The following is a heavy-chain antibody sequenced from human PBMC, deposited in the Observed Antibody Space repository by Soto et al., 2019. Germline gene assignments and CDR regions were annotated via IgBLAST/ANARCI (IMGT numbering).Heavy chain of an antibody. CDR2: IYPGGSDT. Sequence: GESLKISCKASGYNFANYWIGWVRQMPGKGLEWVGIIYPGGSDTRYSPSFQGQVTISADKSTSTAYLQWSSLKASDTAMYYCARHIIVDTAMAEFDYWGQGTLVTVSS. CDR1: GYNFANYW. J-gene: IGHJ4*02. V-gene: IGHV5-51*01. D-gene: IGHD5-18*01. CDR3: ARHIIVDTAMAEFDY.